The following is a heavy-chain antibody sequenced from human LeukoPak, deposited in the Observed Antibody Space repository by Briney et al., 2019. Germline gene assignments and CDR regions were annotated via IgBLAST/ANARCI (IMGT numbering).Heavy chain of an antibody. Sequence: SQTLSLTCTVSGGSISSGGYYRSWIRQPPGKGLEWIGYIYYRGSTSYNPSLQSRVTISVDTSKNQFSLKLSSLSAADTAVYHCARTYYGDYGWFDPWGQGTLVTVSS. J-gene: IGHJ5*02. D-gene: IGHD4-17*01. CDR1: GGSISSGGYY. CDR3: ARTYYGDYGWFDP. CDR2: IYYRGST. V-gene: IGHV4-30-4*01.